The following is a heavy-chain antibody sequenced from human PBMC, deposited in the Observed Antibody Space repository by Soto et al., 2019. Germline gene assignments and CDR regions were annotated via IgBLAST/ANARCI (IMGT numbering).Heavy chain of an antibody. CDR1: GFTFDDYA. V-gene: IGHV3-9*01. Sequence: GGSLRLSCAASGFTFDDYAMHWVRQAPGKGLEWVSGISWNSGSIGYADSVKGRFTISRDNAKNSLYLQMNSLRAEDTALYYCAKDIAGYRSGWYAPPPYGMDVWGQGTKVTVSS. CDR3: AKDIAGYRSGWYAPPPYGMDV. D-gene: IGHD6-19*01. J-gene: IGHJ6*02. CDR2: ISWNSGSI.